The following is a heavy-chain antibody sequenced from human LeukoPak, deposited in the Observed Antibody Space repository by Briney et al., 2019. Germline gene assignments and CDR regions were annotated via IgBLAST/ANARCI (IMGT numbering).Heavy chain of an antibody. CDR1: GGSISSYY. CDR3: ARSELDSESYYYSFD. Sequence: SETLSLTCTVSGGSISSYYWSWIRQPPGKGLEWIGYIYYSGSTNYNPSPKSRVTISVDTTKNQFSLKLSSVTAADAAVYYCARSELDSESYYYSFDWGQGTLVTVSS. J-gene: IGHJ4*02. D-gene: IGHD1-26*01. V-gene: IGHV4-59*01. CDR2: IYYSGST.